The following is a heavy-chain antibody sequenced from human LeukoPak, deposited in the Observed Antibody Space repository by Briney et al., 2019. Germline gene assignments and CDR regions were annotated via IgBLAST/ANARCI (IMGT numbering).Heavy chain of an antibody. CDR3: ARGVPDSSGWFPIPAHQLRNAFDI. Sequence: GASVKVSCKASGYTFTSYYMHWVRQAPGQGLEWMGIINPSGGSTSYAQKFQGRVTMTRDMSTSTDYMELSSLRSEDTAVYYCARGVPDSSGWFPIPAHQLRNAFDIWGQGTMVTVSS. D-gene: IGHD6-19*01. CDR1: GYTFTSYY. V-gene: IGHV1-46*01. CDR2: INPSGGST. J-gene: IGHJ3*02.